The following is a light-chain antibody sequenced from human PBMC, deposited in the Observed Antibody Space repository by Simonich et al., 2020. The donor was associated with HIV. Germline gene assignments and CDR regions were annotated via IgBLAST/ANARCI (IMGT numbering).Light chain of an antibody. V-gene: IGKV3-15*01. CDR2: GAS. CDR1: QNIAGN. CDR3: EQYDSWPPS. J-gene: IGKJ1*01. Sequence: EIVLTQSPATLSVSPGERDTLSCRASQNIAGNLAWYQHKPGHAPRLLSYGASTRATGMPARFSGSGSGTEFTLTISSMQSEDFAVYYCEQYDSWPPSFGQGTKVEIK.